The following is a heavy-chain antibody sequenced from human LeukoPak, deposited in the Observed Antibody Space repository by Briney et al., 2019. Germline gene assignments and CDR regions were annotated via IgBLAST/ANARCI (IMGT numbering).Heavy chain of an antibody. CDR3: AGLVGRYSSGLYYYYFDY. Sequence: SETLSLTCTVSGDSINSLDLWSWVRQPPGKGLEWIGEMYLSGTTHSNPSVKSRVTVSIDKTKNQFFLNLSSVTAADTAVYYCAGLVGRYSSGLYYYYFDYWGQGTLVTVSS. CDR1: GDSINSLDL. J-gene: IGHJ4*02. CDR2: MYLSGTT. D-gene: IGHD3-22*01. V-gene: IGHV4-4*02.